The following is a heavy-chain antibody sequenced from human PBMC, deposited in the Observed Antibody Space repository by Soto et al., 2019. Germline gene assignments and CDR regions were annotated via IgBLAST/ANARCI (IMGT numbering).Heavy chain of an antibody. CDR2: IYYSEST. Sequence: PSETLSRTCTVSGGSLSSYYWSWIRQPAGKGLEWIGYIYYSESTNYDPSLKSRGTISVDTSKNQFSLKLTSVTAADTAVYYCARGDTYFDYWGQGTLVNVSS. CDR3: ARGDTYFDY. CDR1: GGSLSSYY. V-gene: IGHV4-59*01. J-gene: IGHJ4*02. D-gene: IGHD5-18*01.